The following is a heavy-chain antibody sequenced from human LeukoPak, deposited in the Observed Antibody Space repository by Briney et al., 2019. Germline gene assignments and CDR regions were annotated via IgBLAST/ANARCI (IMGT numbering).Heavy chain of an antibody. J-gene: IGHJ4*02. V-gene: IGHV3-23*01. CDR1: GFTFSNYA. CDR3: AKDKGDIVVVVAATRLFDY. Sequence: PGGSLTLSCAVSGFTFSNYALSWVRQAAGKGLELVSAISGSGGTTYYADAVKGRFTISRDNSKNTVYLQMDSLRAEDTAVYYCAKDKGDIVVVVAATRLFDYWGQGTLVTVSS. CDR2: ISGSGGTT. D-gene: IGHD2-15*01.